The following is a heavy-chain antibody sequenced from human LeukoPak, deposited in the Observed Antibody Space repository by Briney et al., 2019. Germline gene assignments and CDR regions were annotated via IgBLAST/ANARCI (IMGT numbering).Heavy chain of an antibody. CDR2: INPSGGST. J-gene: IGHJ5*02. D-gene: IGHD3-10*01. CDR3: ARSDNMERTRTLWFGESFNWFDP. Sequence: ASVKVSCKASGYTFTSYYMHWVRQALGQGLEWMGIINPSGGSTSYAQKFQGRVTMTRDTSTSTVYMELSSLRSEDTAVYYCARSDNMERTRTLWFGESFNWFDPWGQGTLVTVSS. CDR1: GYTFTSYY. V-gene: IGHV1-46*01.